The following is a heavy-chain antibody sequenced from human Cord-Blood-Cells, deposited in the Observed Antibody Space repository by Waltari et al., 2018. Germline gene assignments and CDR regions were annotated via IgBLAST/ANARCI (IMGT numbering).Heavy chain of an antibody. CDR1: GGSISSYY. CDR2: IYYSGST. CDR3: ASRMYYYYGMDV. Sequence: QVQLQESGPGLVKPSETLSLTCTVSGGSISSYYWSWIRQPPGKGLEWIGYIYYSGSTNSNPSFNSRVTISVDTSKNQFSLKLSSVTAADTAVYYCASRMYYYYGMDVWGQGTTVTVSS. V-gene: IGHV4-59*01. J-gene: IGHJ6*02.